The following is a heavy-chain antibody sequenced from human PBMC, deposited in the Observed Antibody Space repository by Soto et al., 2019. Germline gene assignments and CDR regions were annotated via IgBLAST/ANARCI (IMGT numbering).Heavy chain of an antibody. V-gene: IGHV3-48*01. J-gene: IGHJ3*02. CDR3: ARDHCIGFSCYYFEPSNDDAFDI. D-gene: IGHD2-15*01. CDR1: GFTFSGYS. Sequence: PGGSLRLSCAASGFTFSGYSMNWVRQAPGKGLEWVSYISSSSSTIYYADSVKGRFTISRDNAKNSLYLQMNSLRAEDTAVYYCARDHCIGFSCYYFEPSNDDAFDIWGQGTMVTVSS. CDR2: ISSSSSTI.